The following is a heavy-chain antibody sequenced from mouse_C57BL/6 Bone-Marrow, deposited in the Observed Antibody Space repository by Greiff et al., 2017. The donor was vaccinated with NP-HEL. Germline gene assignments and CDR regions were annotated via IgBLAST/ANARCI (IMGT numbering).Heavy chain of an antibody. CDR1: GYTFTSYW. Sequence: VQLQQPGAELVMPGASVKLSCKASGYTFTSYWMHWVKQRPGQGLEWIGEIDPSDSYTNYNQKFKGKSTLTVDKSSSTAYMQLSSLTSEDSAVYYCARDGWLLYAMDYWGQGTSVTVSS. CDR3: ARDGWLLYAMDY. V-gene: IGHV1-69*01. CDR2: IDPSDSYT. D-gene: IGHD2-3*01. J-gene: IGHJ4*01.